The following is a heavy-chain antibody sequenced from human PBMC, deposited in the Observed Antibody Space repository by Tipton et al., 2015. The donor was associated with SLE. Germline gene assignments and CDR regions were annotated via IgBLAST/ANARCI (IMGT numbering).Heavy chain of an antibody. CDR2: ISYDGSNK. CDR1: GFIFRNYG. Sequence: RSLRLSCATSGFIFRNYGVHWVRQAPGQGLEWVAVISYDGSNKYYADSVKGRFTISRDNSKNTLYLQMNSLRAEDTAVYYCVRGGGSVGQDFDYWGQGTLVTVSS. V-gene: IGHV3-30*19. J-gene: IGHJ4*02. CDR3: VRGGGSVGQDFDY. D-gene: IGHD6-25*01.